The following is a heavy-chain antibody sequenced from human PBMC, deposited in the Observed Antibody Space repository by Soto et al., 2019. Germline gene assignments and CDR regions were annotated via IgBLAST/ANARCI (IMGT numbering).Heavy chain of an antibody. CDR3: ASSYGSGYRAFDY. D-gene: IGHD3-10*01. V-gene: IGHV1-69*02. J-gene: IGHJ4*02. CDR2: INPILRMS. Sequence: QVQLVQSGAEVKKPGSSVKVSCKASGDTFSFYSINWVRQAPGLGLEWMGRINPILRMSNYAQRFQGRVTMTADKSTSTAYMELSSLRSEDTAMYYCASSYGSGYRAFDYWGRGALVTVSS. CDR1: GDTFSFYS.